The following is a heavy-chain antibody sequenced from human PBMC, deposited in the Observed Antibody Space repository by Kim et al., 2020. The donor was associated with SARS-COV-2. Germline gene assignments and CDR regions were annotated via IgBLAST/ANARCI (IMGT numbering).Heavy chain of an antibody. CDR3: ANELGLQLGKD. CDR2: ISSSSKYI. D-gene: IGHD6-13*01. Sequence: GGSLRLSCAASGFTFSSYSMNWVRQAPGKGLEWVSSISSSSKYIYYADSVRARFTISRDNAKNSLYLQMNSLRAEDTAMYYCANELGLQLGKDWGQGTLVTVSS. J-gene: IGHJ4*02. V-gene: IGHV3-21*01. CDR1: GFTFSSYS.